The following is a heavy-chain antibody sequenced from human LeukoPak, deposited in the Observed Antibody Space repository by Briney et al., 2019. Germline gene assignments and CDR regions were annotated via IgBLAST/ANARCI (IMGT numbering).Heavy chain of an antibody. Sequence: PSETVSLTCTVSGVSISSYYWGWIRQPQGLGLVWFGNIYNSGSTNYNSSLKSRVTISVDTSKNQFSLKLSSVTAADTAVYYCARGNGWVCSSTSCYNWFDPWGQGTLVTVSS. V-gene: IGHV4-59*01. D-gene: IGHD2-2*01. CDR3: ARGNGWVCSSTSCYNWFDP. CDR1: GVSISSYY. J-gene: IGHJ5*02. CDR2: IYNSGST.